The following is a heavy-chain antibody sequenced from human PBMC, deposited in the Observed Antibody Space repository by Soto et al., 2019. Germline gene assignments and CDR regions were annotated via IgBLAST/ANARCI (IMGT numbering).Heavy chain of an antibody. V-gene: IGHV1-24*01. CDR1: GYPMTELS. CDR3: AHHIPLRL. J-gene: IGHJ4*02. Sequence: XPGKVACRVSGYPMTELSMQCVRQAPGEGLEWMGGFDPQDGEEMYAQKFQCRVTMTEDTSTDTADMELSGLRSDDTAVYSCAHHIPLRLCGQRTLVIVSS. CDR2: FDPQDGEE. D-gene: IGHD2-21*01.